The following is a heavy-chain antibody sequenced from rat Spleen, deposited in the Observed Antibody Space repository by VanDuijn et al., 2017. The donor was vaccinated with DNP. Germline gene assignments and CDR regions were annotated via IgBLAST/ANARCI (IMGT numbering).Heavy chain of an antibody. CDR2: ISTSGGNS. D-gene: IGHD1-11*01. Sequence: EVQLVESGGGLVQPGRSLKLSCAASGFTFSDYYMAWVRQAPTRGLEWVAYISTSGGNSYYRDFVKGRFTISRDNGKDTQYLQMDSLRSEDTATYYCATGVYGGYADWFAYWGQGVMVTVSS. CDR3: ATGVYGGYADWFAY. J-gene: IGHJ2*01. CDR1: GFTFSDYY. V-gene: IGHV5S13*01.